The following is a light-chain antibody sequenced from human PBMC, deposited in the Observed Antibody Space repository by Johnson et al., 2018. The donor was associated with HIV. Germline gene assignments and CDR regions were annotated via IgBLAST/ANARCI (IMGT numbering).Light chain of an antibody. CDR3: GTWDSSLSSGGV. Sequence: QSVLTQPPSVSAAPGQKVTISCSGSSSNIGNDSVSWYQQLPGTAPKLLIYDNTKRPSGIPDRFSGSKSGTSATMAITGLQTGAEADYYCGTWDSSLSSGGVFGTGTRVTVL. CDR2: DNT. J-gene: IGLJ1*01. V-gene: IGLV1-51*01. CDR1: SSNIGNDS.